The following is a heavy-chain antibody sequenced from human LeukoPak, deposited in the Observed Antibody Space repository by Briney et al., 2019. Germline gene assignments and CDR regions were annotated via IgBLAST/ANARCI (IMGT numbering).Heavy chain of an antibody. CDR2: ISSNGGST. V-gene: IGHV3-64*01. D-gene: IGHD1-26*01. CDR3: ASLGGATDY. Sequence: GGSLRLSCAASGFTFSSYAMHWVRQAPGKGLEYVSAISSNGGSTYYANSAKGRFTISRDNSKNTLYLQMGSLRAEDMAVYYCASLGGATDYWGQGTLVTVSS. J-gene: IGHJ4*02. CDR1: GFTFSSYA.